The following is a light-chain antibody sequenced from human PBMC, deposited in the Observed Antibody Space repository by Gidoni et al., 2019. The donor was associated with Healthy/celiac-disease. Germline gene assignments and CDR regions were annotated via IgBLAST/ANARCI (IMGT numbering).Light chain of an antibody. J-gene: IGLJ3*02. CDR2: EDN. CDR3: QSYDSSNLDWV. V-gene: IGLV6-57*01. Sequence: NFMLTQPHSVSESPVKTVTISCTRSSGSIASNYVQWYQQRPGSSPTTVIYEDNQRPSGVPDRFSGSIDSSSNSASLTISGLKTEDEADYYCQSYDSSNLDWVFGGGTKLTVL. CDR1: SGSIASNY.